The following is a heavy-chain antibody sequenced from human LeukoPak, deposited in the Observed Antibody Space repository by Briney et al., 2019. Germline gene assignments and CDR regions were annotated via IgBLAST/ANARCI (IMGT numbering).Heavy chain of an antibody. D-gene: IGHD3-22*01. CDR2: INPNSGGT. Sequence: ASVKVSCKASGYTFTGYYMHWVRQAPGQGLEWMGWINPNSGGTNYAQKFQGRVTMTRDTSISTAYMELSRLRSDDTAVYYCARDLTDYDSSAGENAFDIWGQGTMVTVSS. J-gene: IGHJ3*02. CDR1: GYTFTGYY. V-gene: IGHV1-2*02. CDR3: ARDLTDYDSSAGENAFDI.